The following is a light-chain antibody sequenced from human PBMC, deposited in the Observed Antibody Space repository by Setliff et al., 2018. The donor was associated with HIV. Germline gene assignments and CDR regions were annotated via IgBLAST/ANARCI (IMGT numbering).Light chain of an antibody. V-gene: IGLV2-8*01. J-gene: IGLJ2*01. CDR2: EVN. Sequence: QSVLTQPASVSGSPGQSITISCTGTSSDVGGYKYVYWYQQHPGKAPKLMIYEVNKRPSGVPDRFSASKSGNTTPLTVSGLQADDEGDYYCSSYAGNIVIFGGGTK. CDR3: SSYAGNIVI. CDR1: SSDVGGYKY.